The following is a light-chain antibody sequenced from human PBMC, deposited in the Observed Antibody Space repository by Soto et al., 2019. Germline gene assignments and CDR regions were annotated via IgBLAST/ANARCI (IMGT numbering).Light chain of an antibody. J-gene: IGLJ1*01. V-gene: IGLV2-11*01. CDR3: CSYAGSYTYV. CDR2: DVS. Sequence: QPVLTQPRSVYGSPGQSVTISCTGTSSDVGGYNYVSWYQQHPGKAPKLMIYDVSKRPSGVPDRFSGSKSGNTASLTISGLQAEDEVDYYCCSYAGSYTYVFGTGTKVTVL. CDR1: SSDVGGYNY.